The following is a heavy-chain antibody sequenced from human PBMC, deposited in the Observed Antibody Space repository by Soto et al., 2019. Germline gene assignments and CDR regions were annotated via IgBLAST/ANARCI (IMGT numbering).Heavy chain of an antibody. CDR2: ISGSGGST. Sequence: GGSLRLSCAASGFTFSSYAMSWVRQAPGKGLEWVSAISGSGGSTYYADSVKGRFTISRDNSKNTLYLQRNSLRAEDTAVYYCAKASESTVLRFLEWLLYYFDYWGQGTLVTVSS. V-gene: IGHV3-23*01. J-gene: IGHJ4*02. CDR3: AKASESTVLRFLEWLLYYFDY. CDR1: GFTFSSYA. D-gene: IGHD3-3*01.